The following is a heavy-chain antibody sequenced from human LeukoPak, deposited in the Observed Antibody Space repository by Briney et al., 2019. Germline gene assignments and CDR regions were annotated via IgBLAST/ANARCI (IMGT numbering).Heavy chain of an antibody. D-gene: IGHD3-3*01. CDR1: GYSISSGYY. Sequence: PSETLPLTCAVSGYSISSGYYWGWIRQPPGKGLEWIGSIYHSGSTYYNPSLKSRVTISVDTSKSQFSLKLSSVTAADTAVYYCARGGLRFLEWLIGYWGQGTLVTVSS. CDR3: ARGGLRFLEWLIGY. CDR2: IYHSGST. V-gene: IGHV4-38-2*01. J-gene: IGHJ4*02.